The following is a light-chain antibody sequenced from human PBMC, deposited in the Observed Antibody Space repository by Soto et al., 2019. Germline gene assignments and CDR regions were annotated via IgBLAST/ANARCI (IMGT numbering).Light chain of an antibody. CDR3: QQRSNRPPGIT. CDR1: QSLSHY. V-gene: IGKV3-11*01. Sequence: EIVLTQSPATLSLSPGESATLXXRSSQSLSHYLAWYQQIPGQAPRLLXXDASTRATGIPARFSGSGSGTDFTLTISSLEPEDFAVYYCQQRSNRPPGITFGQGTRLEIK. CDR2: DAS. J-gene: IGKJ5*01.